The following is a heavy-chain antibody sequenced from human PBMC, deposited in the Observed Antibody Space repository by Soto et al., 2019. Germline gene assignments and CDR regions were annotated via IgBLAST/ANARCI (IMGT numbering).Heavy chain of an antibody. J-gene: IGHJ6*02. V-gene: IGHV1-18*01. D-gene: IGHD5-12*01. CDR1: GYTFTSYG. Sequence: QVQLVQSGGEVKKPGASVKLSCTASGYTFTSYGISWVRQAPGQGLEWMGWISAYNGKTNYAQNGQGRVTRTTATATRTAYMDLRSLRSDDTAVYYCARGGDVNYYHGMDAWGQGTTFTVSS. CDR2: ISAYNGKT. CDR3: ARGGDVNYYHGMDA.